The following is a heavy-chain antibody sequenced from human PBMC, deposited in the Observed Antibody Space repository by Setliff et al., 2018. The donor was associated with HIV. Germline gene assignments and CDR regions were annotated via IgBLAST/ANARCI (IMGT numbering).Heavy chain of an antibody. CDR2: IYYSGST. CDR3: ARSRTSSGYYGVTGYGMDV. Sequence: SCTVSGGSISSDYWSWIRQPPGKGLEWIGYIYYSGSTNYNPSLKSRVTISVATSKNQFSLKLNSVTTADTAVYYCARSRTSSGYYGVTGYGMDVWGQGTTVTVSS. D-gene: IGHD3-22*01. J-gene: IGHJ6*02. V-gene: IGHV4-59*01. CDR1: GGSISSDY.